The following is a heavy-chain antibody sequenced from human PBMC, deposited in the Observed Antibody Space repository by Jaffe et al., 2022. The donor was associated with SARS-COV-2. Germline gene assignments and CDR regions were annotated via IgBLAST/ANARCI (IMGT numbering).Heavy chain of an antibody. CDR3: AKDHYDFWSGYSGVYYGLDV. CDR2: ISYDGSNY. Sequence: QVQLVESGGGVVQPGRSLRLSCGASGFTFSNCGMHWVRQAPGKGLEWVAVISYDGSNYYYADSVKGRFTISRDNSKNTLYLQMNSLRGEDTAVYYCAKDHYDFWSGYSGVYYGLDVWGQGTTVTVSS. V-gene: IGHV3-30*18. J-gene: IGHJ6*02. CDR1: GFTFSNCG. D-gene: IGHD3-3*01.